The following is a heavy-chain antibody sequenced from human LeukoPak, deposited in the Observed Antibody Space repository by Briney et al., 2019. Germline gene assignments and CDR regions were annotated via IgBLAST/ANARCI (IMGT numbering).Heavy chain of an antibody. D-gene: IGHD2-21*01. CDR2: IYHSGST. V-gene: IGHV4-38-2*02. CDR1: GYSISSGYY. CDR3: ARVWGLIN. J-gene: IGHJ4*02. Sequence: KPSETLSLTCTVSGYSISSGYYWGWIRQPPGKGLEWIGSIYHSGSTYYNPSLKSRVTISVDTSKNQFSLKLSSVTAADTAVYYCARVWGLINWGQGTLVTVSS.